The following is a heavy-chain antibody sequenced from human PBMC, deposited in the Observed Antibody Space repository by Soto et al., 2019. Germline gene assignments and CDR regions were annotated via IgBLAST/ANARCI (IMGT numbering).Heavy chain of an antibody. V-gene: IGHV1-46*02. J-gene: IGHJ5*01. CDR2: IAPIPGTT. D-gene: IGHD3-10*01. CDR1: GETFNMFN. Sequence: QVQLVQSGAELREPGASVKVSCKTSGETFNMFNIHWVRQAPGQGPEWMGLIAPIPGTTQYAEKFEGRVTMTGDSSTRTVYMELSSLTSEDTAMFYSARAPPRGWFDTWGHGTLVTVSS. CDR3: ARAPPRGWFDT.